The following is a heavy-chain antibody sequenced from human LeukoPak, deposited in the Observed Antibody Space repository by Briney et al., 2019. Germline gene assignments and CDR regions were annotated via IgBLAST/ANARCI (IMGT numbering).Heavy chain of an antibody. Sequence: PSETLSLTCAVYGGSFNGYYWSWIRQPPGKGLEWIGEINHSGSTNYNPSLKSRVTISVDTSKNQFSLKLSSVTAADTAVYYCARDPRDDYGDYGNWYFDLWGRGTLVTVSS. J-gene: IGHJ2*01. V-gene: IGHV4-34*01. CDR3: ARDPRDDYGDYGNWYFDL. D-gene: IGHD4-17*01. CDR2: INHSGST. CDR1: GGSFNGYY.